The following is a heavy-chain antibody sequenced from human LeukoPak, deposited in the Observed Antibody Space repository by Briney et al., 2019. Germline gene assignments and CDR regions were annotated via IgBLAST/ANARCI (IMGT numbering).Heavy chain of an antibody. Sequence: GGSLRLSCAASGFTFSSYGMSWVRQAPGKGLEWVSYISSSGSTIYYADSVKGRFTISRDNAKNSLYLQMNSLRAEGTAVYYCARDSSGWYEDYWGQGTLVTVSS. CDR3: ARDSSGWYEDY. V-gene: IGHV3-48*04. CDR2: ISSSGSTI. J-gene: IGHJ4*02. CDR1: GFTFSSYG. D-gene: IGHD6-19*01.